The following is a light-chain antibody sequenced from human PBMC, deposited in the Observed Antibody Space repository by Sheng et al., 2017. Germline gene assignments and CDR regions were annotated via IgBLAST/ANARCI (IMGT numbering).Light chain of an antibody. V-gene: IGLV1-47*01. CDR2: RNN. CDR3: AAWDDSLSGLV. Sequence: QSVLTQPPSASGTPGQRVTISCSGSSSNIGNNYVYWSQQLPGTAPKLLIYRNNQRPSGVPDRFSGSKSGTSASLAISGLRSEDEADYYCAAWDDSLSGLVFGTGTKVTVL. CDR1: SSNIGNNY. J-gene: IGLJ1*01.